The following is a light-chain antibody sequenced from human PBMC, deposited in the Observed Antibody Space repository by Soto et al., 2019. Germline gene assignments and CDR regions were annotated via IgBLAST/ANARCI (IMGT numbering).Light chain of an antibody. CDR3: GTWDRSLSVYV. CDR1: SSNIGKSF. CDR2: DND. Sequence: QSLMRHPPSVCSAPGHKVTISCSGSSSNIGKSFVSWYQQLPATVPKLLIYDNDQRPSGTPDRFSGSKSGTSATLVITGLQTGDEADYYCGTWDRSLSVYVFGFGTKVTVL. V-gene: IGLV1-51*01. J-gene: IGLJ1*01.